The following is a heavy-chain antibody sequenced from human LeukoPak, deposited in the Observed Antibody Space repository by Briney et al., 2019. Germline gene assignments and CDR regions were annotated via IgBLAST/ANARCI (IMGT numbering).Heavy chain of an antibody. V-gene: IGHV3-23*01. CDR2: ISGGGGST. Sequence: GGSLRLSCAASGFTFTSYSMNWVRQAPGKGLEWVSTISGGGGSTYYADSVKGRFTISRDNSKNTLYLQVNSLRAEDTAVYYCSRSRRVKCGGDCYLFDYWGQGTLVTVSS. D-gene: IGHD2-21*02. J-gene: IGHJ4*02. CDR1: GFTFTSYS. CDR3: SRSRRVKCGGDCYLFDY.